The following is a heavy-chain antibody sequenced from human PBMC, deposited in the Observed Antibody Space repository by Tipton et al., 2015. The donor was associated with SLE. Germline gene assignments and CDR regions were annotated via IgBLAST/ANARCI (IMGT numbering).Heavy chain of an antibody. V-gene: IGHV1-18*01. Sequence: QSGAEVKKPGASAKVSCKASGYTFTSYGISWVRQAPGQGLEWMGWISAYNGNTNYEQKLQGRGTMTTDTSTSTAYMELRSLRSDDTAVYYCARDLRYCTGGVCYTDDNWFDPWGQGTLVTVSS. CDR1: GYTFTSYG. J-gene: IGHJ5*02. D-gene: IGHD2-8*02. CDR3: ARDLRYCTGGVCYTDDNWFDP. CDR2: ISAYNGNT.